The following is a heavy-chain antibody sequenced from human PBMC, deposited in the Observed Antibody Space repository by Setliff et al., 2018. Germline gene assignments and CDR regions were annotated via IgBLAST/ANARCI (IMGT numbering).Heavy chain of an antibody. Sequence: PSETLSLTCAVFDGSFSDYYWNWIRQPPGKGLEWIGEINHYGSTKYKSSLRSRVTISVDTSKNQFSLNLNSVTAADTAVYYCARRWNFGPYGSGIHDGFDMWGQGTMVT. CDR2: INHYGST. J-gene: IGHJ3*02. D-gene: IGHD3-10*01. CDR3: ARRWNFGPYGSGIHDGFDM. CDR1: DGSFSDYY. V-gene: IGHV4-34*01.